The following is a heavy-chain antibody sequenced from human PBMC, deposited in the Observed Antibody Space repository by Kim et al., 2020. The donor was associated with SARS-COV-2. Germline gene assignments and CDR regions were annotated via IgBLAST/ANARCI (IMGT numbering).Heavy chain of an antibody. J-gene: IGHJ3*02. CDR1: GGSISSSSYY. Sequence: SETLSLTCTVSGGSISSSSYYWGWIRQPPGKGLEWIGSIYYSGSTYYNPSLKSRVTISVDTSKNQFSLKLSSVTAADTAVYYCARRPITLNDAFDIWGQGTMVTVSS. V-gene: IGHV4-39*01. D-gene: IGHD5-12*01. CDR2: IYYSGST. CDR3: ARRPITLNDAFDI.